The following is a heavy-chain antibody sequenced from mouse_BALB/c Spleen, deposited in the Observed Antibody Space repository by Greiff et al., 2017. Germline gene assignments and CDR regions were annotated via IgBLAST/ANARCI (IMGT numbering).Heavy chain of an antibody. CDR1: GFTFSSYT. V-gene: IGHV5-6-4*01. CDR3: TRDLYDYEGSWFAY. Sequence: EVKLVESGGGLVKPGGSLKLSCAASGFTFSSYTMSWVRQTPEKRLEWVATISSGGSYTYYPDSVKGRFTISRDNAKNTLYLQMSSLKSEDTAMYYCTRDLYDYEGSWFAYWGQGTLVTVSA. J-gene: IGHJ3*01. CDR2: ISSGGSYT. D-gene: IGHD2-4*01.